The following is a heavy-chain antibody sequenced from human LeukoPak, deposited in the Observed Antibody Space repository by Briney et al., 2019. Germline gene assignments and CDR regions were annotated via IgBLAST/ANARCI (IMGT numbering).Heavy chain of an antibody. CDR3: VKDRAVDY. J-gene: IGHJ4*02. CDR2: ISSNGGPT. V-gene: IGHV3-64D*06. Sequence: GGPLRLSCSASGFSFSSYAMHWVRQAPGKGLEYVSSISSNGGPTYYADSVRGRFTISRHNSKNTLYLQMSSLRTEDTAAYYCVKDRAVDYWGQGTLVTVSS. CDR1: GFSFSSYA. D-gene: IGHD3-10*01.